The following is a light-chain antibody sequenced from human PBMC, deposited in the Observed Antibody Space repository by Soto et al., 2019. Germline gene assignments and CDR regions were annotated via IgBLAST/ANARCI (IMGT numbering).Light chain of an antibody. CDR1: QSVSNS. V-gene: IGKV3-11*01. Sequence: EIVFTQSPATLSLSPGERATLSCRASQSVSNSLAWYQQKPGQAPRLLIYDASNRATDIPARFSGSGSGTAFTLTISSLEPEDLAVYYCQQRNSFGQGTK. J-gene: IGKJ2*03. CDR2: DAS. CDR3: QQRNS.